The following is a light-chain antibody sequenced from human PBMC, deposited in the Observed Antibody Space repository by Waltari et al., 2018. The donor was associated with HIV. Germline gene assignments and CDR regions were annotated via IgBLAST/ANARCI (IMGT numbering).Light chain of an antibody. CDR2: WAT. Sequence: IVMTQSTDALAPSLRERDTSNCKSSRTILYKSKNKNYLPWYQQKTGQPPKLVIYWATTRESGVPDRFRCSGSGTDFTLTISKVQTEDMAVYYCQQYFNTPLTFGGGTKVEIK. CDR1: RTILYKSKNKNY. J-gene: IGKJ4*01. V-gene: IGKV4-1*01. CDR3: QQYFNTPLT.